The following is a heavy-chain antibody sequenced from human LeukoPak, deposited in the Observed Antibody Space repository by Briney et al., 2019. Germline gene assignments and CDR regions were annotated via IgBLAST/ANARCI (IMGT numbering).Heavy chain of an antibody. Sequence: GGSLRLSCAASGFFFSNYGMHWVRQAPGKGLVWVSRVNSDGRFTKYADSVKGRFTISRDNAKKTLYLQMNSLRAEDTAVYYCARGVNGDSRFDPWGQGTLVTVSS. J-gene: IGHJ5*02. CDR1: GFFFSNYG. CDR2: VNSDGRFT. V-gene: IGHV3-74*03. CDR3: ARGVNGDSRFDP. D-gene: IGHD4-17*01.